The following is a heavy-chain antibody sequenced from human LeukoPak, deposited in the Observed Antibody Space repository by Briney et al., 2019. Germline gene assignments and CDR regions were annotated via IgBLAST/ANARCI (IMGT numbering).Heavy chain of an antibody. Sequence: ASVKVSCKASGYTFTSYYMHWVRQAPGQGLEWMGIINPSGGSTSYAQKFQGRVTMTRDTSTSTVYMELSSLRSEDTAVYYCARGPPGWDPMALYYYGMDVWGQGTTVTVSS. CDR3: ARGPPGWDPMALYYYGMDV. CDR1: GYTFTSYY. D-gene: IGHD5-24*01. J-gene: IGHJ6*02. CDR2: INPSGGST. V-gene: IGHV1-46*01.